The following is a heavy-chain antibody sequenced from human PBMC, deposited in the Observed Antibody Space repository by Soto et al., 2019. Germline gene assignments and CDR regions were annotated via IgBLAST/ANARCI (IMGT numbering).Heavy chain of an antibody. CDR2: MYHSGST. CDR3: PRVPDY. V-gene: IGHV4-30-2*01. Sequence: SETLSLTCAVSGGSISSGGYSWSWIRQPPGKGLEWIGYMYHSGSTYYNPSLKSRVTISIDRSKNQFSLKLSSVTAADTAVYYCPRVPDYWGQEILVTVSS. CDR1: GGSISSGGYS. J-gene: IGHJ4*02.